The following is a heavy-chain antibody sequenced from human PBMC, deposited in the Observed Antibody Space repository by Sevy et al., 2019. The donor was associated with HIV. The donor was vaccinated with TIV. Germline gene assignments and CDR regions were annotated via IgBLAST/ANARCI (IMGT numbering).Heavy chain of an antibody. CDR2: IYYSGST. D-gene: IGHD2-15*01. CDR3: ARRGVAATIDY. J-gene: IGHJ4*02. CDR1: GGSISSSSYY. V-gene: IGHV4-39*01. Sequence: SETLSLTCTVSGGSISSSSYYWGWIRQPPGKGLEWIGSIYYSGSTYYNPSLKSRVTISVDTSKNQFSLKLSSVTATDTAVYYCARRGVAATIDYWGQGTLVTVSS.